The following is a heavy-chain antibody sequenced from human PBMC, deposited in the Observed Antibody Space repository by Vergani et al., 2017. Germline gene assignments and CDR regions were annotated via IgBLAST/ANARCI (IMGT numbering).Heavy chain of an antibody. CDR2: IDGDGSTT. D-gene: IGHD3-22*01. CDR3: AGGYYYTLLGDN. J-gene: IGHJ4*02. CDR1: GFTFSYYW. Sequence: DVQLVESGGALLQPGGSLRLSCSASGFTFSYYWMHLVRQAPGKGLEWVSRIDGDGSTTDYADSVKGRFTISRDNVKNTVYLQITRLRVEDTAVYYCAGGYYYTLLGDNWGQGTLVTVSS. V-gene: IGHV3-74*01.